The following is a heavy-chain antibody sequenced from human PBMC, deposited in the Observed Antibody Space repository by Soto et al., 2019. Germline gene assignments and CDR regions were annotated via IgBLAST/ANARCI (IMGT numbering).Heavy chain of an antibody. CDR1: GGSFSGYY. V-gene: IGHV4-34*01. D-gene: IGHD6-6*01. J-gene: IGHJ4*02. Sequence: SETLSLTCAVYGGSFSGYYWSWIRQPPGKGLEWIGKINRRGRTNYNPSRKSRVTISVDTSKNQFSLKLSSVTAADTAVYYCARGDREAAPLYDYWGQGTLVTVSS. CDR3: ARGDREAAPLYDY. CDR2: INRRGRT.